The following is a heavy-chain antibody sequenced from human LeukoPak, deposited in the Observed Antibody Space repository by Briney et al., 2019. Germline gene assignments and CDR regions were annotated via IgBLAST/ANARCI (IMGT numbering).Heavy chain of an antibody. CDR3: ARGRYSLFELVLDV. CDR1: GLTLSNHEFSHYE. Sequence: GGSLRLSCEASGLTLSNHEFSHYEMNWVRQAPGKGLEWLSYISSSGANRYYAESVKGRFTVSRDNGKDAHYLQMNSLRVEDTAVYYCARGRYSLFELVLDVWGKGTTVTISS. V-gene: IGHV3-48*03. D-gene: IGHD6-13*01. J-gene: IGHJ6*04. CDR2: ISSSGANR.